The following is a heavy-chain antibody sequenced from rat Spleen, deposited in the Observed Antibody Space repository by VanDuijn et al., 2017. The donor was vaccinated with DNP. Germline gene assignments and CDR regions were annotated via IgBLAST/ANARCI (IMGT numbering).Heavy chain of an antibody. CDR3: ARSDSYGFPY. D-gene: IGHD1-2*01. V-gene: IGHV5S13*01. CDR2: ITNSGGST. J-gene: IGHJ3*01. Sequence: EVQLVESGGGLVQPGGSLKLSCAASGFTFSKYGMAWVRQAPTKGLEWVASITNSGGSTYYRDSVKGRFTISRDNAKSTLYLQMDSLRSEDTATYYCARSDSYGFPYWGQGTLVTVSS. CDR1: GFTFSKYG.